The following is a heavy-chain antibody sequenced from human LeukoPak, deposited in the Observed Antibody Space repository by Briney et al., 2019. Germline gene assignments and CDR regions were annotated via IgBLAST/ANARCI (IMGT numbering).Heavy chain of an antibody. CDR1: GYTFTGYY. CDR2: IGIYNSDT. J-gene: IGHJ4*02. D-gene: IGHD1-26*01. CDR3: ARDRYSGSSSVLGYFDY. Sequence: ASVKVSCKASGYTFTGYYMHWVRQAPGQGLEWMGWIGIYNSDTNYARKFQGRVTMTTDTPTRTAYMELRSLRSDDTAVYYCARDRYSGSSSVLGYFDYWGQGTLVTVSS. V-gene: IGHV1-18*04.